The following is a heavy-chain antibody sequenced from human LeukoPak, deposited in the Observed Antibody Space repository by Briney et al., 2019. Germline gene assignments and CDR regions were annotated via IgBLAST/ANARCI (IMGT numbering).Heavy chain of an antibody. D-gene: IGHD2-15*01. CDR3: ARGEDCSGGSCYSAHYYYGMDV. CDR2: ISSSSSYI. V-gene: IGHV3-21*01. CDR1: GFTFSSYS. Sequence: GGSLRLSCAASGFTFSSYSMNWVRQAPGKGLEWVSSISSSSSYIYYADSVKGRFTISRDNAKNSLYLQMNSLRAEDTAVYYCARGEDCSGGSCYSAHYYYGMDVWGQGTTVTVSS. J-gene: IGHJ6*02.